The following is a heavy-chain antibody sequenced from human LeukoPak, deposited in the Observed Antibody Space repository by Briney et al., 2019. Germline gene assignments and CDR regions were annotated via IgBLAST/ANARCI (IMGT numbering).Heavy chain of an antibody. Sequence: GGSLRLACAASGFTFSNAWMNWVRQAPGKGLEWVARIKSKPAGETTTYAAPVKGRFTISRDDSRNTLYLQMNSLKTEDTAVYYCTSCGGDCFFNYWGQGTLVTVSS. V-gene: IGHV3-15*01. CDR1: GFTFSNAW. D-gene: IGHD2-21*02. J-gene: IGHJ4*02. CDR3: TSCGGDCFFNY. CDR2: IKSKPAGETT.